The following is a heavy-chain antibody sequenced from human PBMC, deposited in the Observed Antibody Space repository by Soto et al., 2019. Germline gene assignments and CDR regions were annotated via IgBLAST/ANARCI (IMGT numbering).Heavy chain of an antibody. CDR2: IFSNDEK. V-gene: IGHV2-26*01. CDR3: ARIRPNFVVTTPHYYYYGMDV. D-gene: IGHD2-21*02. Sequence: QVTLKESGPVLVKPTETLTLTCTVSGFSLSNARMGVSWIRQPPGKALEWLAHIFSNDEKSYSTSLKSRLTISKDTSKSQVVLTMTNMDPVDTATYYCARIRPNFVVTTPHYYYYGMDVWGQGTTVTVSS. J-gene: IGHJ6*02. CDR1: GFSLSNARMG.